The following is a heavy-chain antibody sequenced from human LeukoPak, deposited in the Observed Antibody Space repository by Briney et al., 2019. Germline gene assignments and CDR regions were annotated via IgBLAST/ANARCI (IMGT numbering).Heavy chain of an antibody. CDR1: GGSISSGGYY. V-gene: IGHV4-31*03. CDR2: IYYSGST. Sequence: SETLSLTCTVSGGSISSGGYYWSWIRQHPGKGLEWIGYIYYSGSTYYNPSLKSRVTISVDTSKNQFSLKLSSVTAAATAVYYCARQSRGYEDFDYWGQGTLVTVSS. J-gene: IGHJ4*02. D-gene: IGHD5-12*01. CDR3: ARQSRGYEDFDY.